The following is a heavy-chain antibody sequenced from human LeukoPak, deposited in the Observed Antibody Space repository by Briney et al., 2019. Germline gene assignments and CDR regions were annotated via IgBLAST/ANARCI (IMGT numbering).Heavy chain of an antibody. Sequence: PGGSLRLSCAASGFTFSSYWMHWVRQAPGKGLVWVSRINTDGSSTSYADSVKGRFTISRDNAKNTLYLQMNSLRAEDTAVYYCAREAQEYTSIAARPLDYWGQGTLVTVSS. CDR1: GFTFSSYW. J-gene: IGHJ4*02. V-gene: IGHV3-74*01. D-gene: IGHD6-6*01. CDR2: INTDGSST. CDR3: AREAQEYTSIAARPLDY.